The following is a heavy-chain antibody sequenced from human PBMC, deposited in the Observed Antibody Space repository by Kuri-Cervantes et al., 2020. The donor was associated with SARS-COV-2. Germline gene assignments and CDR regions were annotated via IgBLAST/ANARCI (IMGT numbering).Heavy chain of an antibody. CDR2: ISYDGSNK. J-gene: IGHJ3*02. Sequence: GGSLRLSCAASGFTFSSYAMHWVRQAPGKGLGWVAVISYDGSNKYYADSVKGRFTISRDHSTNTLYLQMNSLRAEDTAVYYCARGHPGLLWFGYQVDIWGQGTMVTVSS. V-gene: IGHV3-30-3*01. CDR1: GFTFSSYA. D-gene: IGHD3-10*01. CDR3: ARGHPGLLWFGYQVDI.